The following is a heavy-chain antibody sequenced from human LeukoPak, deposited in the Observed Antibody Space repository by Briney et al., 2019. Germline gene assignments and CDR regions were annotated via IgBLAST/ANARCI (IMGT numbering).Heavy chain of an antibody. CDR2: ISSSSSTI. CDR1: GFTFSSYS. Sequence: GGSLRFSCAASGFTFSSYSMNWVRQAPGKGLEWVSYISSSSSTIYYADSVKGRFTISRDNAKNSLYLQMNSLRDEDTAVYYCARDLVATIGIGYYYYYGMDVWGQGTTVTVSS. V-gene: IGHV3-48*02. D-gene: IGHD5-12*01. J-gene: IGHJ6*02. CDR3: ARDLVATIGIGYYYYYGMDV.